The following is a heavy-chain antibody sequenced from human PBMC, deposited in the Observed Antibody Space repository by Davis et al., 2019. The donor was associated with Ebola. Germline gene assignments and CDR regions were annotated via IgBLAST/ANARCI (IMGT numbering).Heavy chain of an antibody. J-gene: IGHJ3*02. Sequence: PGGSLRLSCAASGFTFTTHGMHWVRQAPGKGLEWVAVIWYDGSNKYYADSVKGRFTISRNNSKNTLYLQMNSLRAEDTAVYYCAKGREEEGIWFGALVDAFDIWGQGTMVTVSS. CDR2: IWYDGSNK. CDR3: AKGREEEGIWFGALVDAFDI. D-gene: IGHD3-10*01. CDR1: GFTFTTHG. V-gene: IGHV3-33*06.